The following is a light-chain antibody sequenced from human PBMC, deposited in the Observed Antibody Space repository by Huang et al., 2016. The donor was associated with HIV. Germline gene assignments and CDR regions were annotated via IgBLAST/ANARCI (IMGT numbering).Light chain of an antibody. Sequence: EIVMTQSPATLSVSPGERATLSCRASQSVSSNLAWYQQKPGQAPRLLIYGTSTGATGIPARFSGSGSGTEFTRTISSLQSEDFAVYYCQQYNTWPYTFGQATKLEIK. CDR2: GTS. CDR3: QQYNTWPYT. CDR1: QSVSSN. J-gene: IGKJ2*01. V-gene: IGKV3-15*01.